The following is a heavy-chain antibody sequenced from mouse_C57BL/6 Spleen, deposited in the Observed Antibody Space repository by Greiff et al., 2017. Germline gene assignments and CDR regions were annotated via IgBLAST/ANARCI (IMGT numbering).Heavy chain of an antibody. CDR1: GYTFTSYW. J-gene: IGHJ4*01. CDR3: AREDVLMDY. V-gene: IGHV1-52*01. CDR2: IAPSDSET. Sequence: QVQLQQPGAELVRPGSSVKLSCKASGYTFTSYWMHWVKQRPIQGLEWIGNIAPSDSETHSNQKFKDKATLTVDKSSSTAYVQRNSLISEGSAVYLCAREDVLMDYWGQGTSVTSSS.